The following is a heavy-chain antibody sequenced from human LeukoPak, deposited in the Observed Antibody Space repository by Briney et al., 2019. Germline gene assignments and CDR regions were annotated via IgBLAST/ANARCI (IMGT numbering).Heavy chain of an antibody. CDR1: GGSISSYY. V-gene: IGHV4-59*01. J-gene: IGHJ4*02. D-gene: IGHD3-22*01. CDR3: ARDERYDSSGYPFDY. CDR2: IYYSGST. Sequence: SETLSLTCTVSGGSISSYYWSWIRQPPGKGLEWIGYIYYSGSTNYNPSLKSRVTISVDTSKNQFSLKLSRLRSDDTAVYYCARDERYDSSGYPFDYWGQGTLVTVSS.